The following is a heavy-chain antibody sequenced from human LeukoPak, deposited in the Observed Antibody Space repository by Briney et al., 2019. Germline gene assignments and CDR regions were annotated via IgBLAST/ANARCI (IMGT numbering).Heavy chain of an antibody. D-gene: IGHD1-26*01. CDR1: GFTFSTYT. J-gene: IGHJ4*02. V-gene: IGHV3-21*01. Sequence: PGGSLRLSCTASGFTFSTYTMNWVRQAPGKGLEWVSSISSSSYYIYYADSVKGGFTISRDNAKNSLFLQMNSLRAEDTAVYYCGAAYSGSSPFDYWGQGTLVTVSS. CDR2: ISSSSYYI. CDR3: GAAYSGSSPFDY.